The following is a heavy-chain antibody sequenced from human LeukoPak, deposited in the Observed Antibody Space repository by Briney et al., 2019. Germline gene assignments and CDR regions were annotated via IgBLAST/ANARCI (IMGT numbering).Heavy chain of an antibody. Sequence: GGSLRLSCAASGFTFSNAWMTWVRQAPGKGLEWVGHIKRKIDGGTTDYAAPVKGRFTISRDDSKNTLYLQMNSLKTEDTAVYYCTTDWRNGMDVWGQGTTVTVSS. CDR3: TTDWRNGMDV. V-gene: IGHV3-15*01. J-gene: IGHJ6*02. CDR2: IKRKIDGGTT. CDR1: GFTFSNAW.